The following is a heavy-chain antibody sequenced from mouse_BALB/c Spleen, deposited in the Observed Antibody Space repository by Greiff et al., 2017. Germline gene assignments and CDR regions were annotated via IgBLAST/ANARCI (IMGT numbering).Heavy chain of an antibody. CDR3: ARHWYYGSSYYAMDY. V-gene: IGHV5-12-2*01. CDR2: ISNGGGST. J-gene: IGHJ4*01. D-gene: IGHD1-1*01. Sequence: EVQGVESGGGLVQPGGSRKLSCAASGFTFSSFGMHWVRQAPEKGLEWVAYISNGGGSTYYPDTVKGRFTISRDNAKNTLYLQMSSLKSEDTAMYYCARHWYYGSSYYAMDYWGQGTSVTVSS. CDR1: GFTFSSFG.